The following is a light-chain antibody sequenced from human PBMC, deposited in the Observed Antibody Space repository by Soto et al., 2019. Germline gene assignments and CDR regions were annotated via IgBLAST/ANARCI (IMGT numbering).Light chain of an antibody. CDR3: QQYGNSPS. Sequence: VLTQSPGTLSLSPGDRATLSCRASQRVSGSSLAWYQQKPGQAPRLLIYGGSNRATGVPDRFSGSGSGADFTLTISRLEPEDFAVYYCQQYGNSPSFGQGTKLEIK. CDR1: QRVSGSS. J-gene: IGKJ2*01. CDR2: GGS. V-gene: IGKV3-20*01.